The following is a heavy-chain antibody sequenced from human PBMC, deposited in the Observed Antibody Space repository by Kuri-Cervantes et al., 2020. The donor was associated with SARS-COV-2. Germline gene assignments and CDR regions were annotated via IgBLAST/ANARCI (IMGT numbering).Heavy chain of an antibody. J-gene: IGHJ4*02. CDR1: GGSISSSSYY. Sequence: ESLKISCTVSGGSISSSSYYWGWIRQPPGKGLEWIGSIYYSGSTYYNPSLKSRVTISVDTSKNQFSLKLSSVAAADTAVYYCASGYSYVLDYWGQGTRVTVSS. V-gene: IGHV4-39*01. CDR2: IYYSGST. D-gene: IGHD5-18*01. CDR3: ASGYSYVLDY.